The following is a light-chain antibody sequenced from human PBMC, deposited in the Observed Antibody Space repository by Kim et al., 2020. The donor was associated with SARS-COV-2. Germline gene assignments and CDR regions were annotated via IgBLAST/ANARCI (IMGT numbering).Light chain of an antibody. V-gene: IGLV3-19*01. Sequence: SSELTQDPSVSVTLGQTVRITCQGDSLRSHYASWYRQKPGQAPILVIYDTDNRPSGIPDRSSGSSSGHTASLTITGAQAEDEADYYCNSRDSSGYNVVFGGGTKLTVL. CDR3: NSRDSSGYNVV. J-gene: IGLJ2*01. CDR1: SLRSHY. CDR2: DTD.